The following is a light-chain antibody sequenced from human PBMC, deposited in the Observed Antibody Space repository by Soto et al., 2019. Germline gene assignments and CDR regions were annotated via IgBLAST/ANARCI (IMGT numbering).Light chain of an antibody. CDR2: GAS. V-gene: IGKV3-15*01. Sequence: EIVMSQAPATLSVSQGERATLSCRASQSVSSNLAWYQQKPGQAPRLLIYGASTRATGIPARFSGSGSGTDFTLTISRLEPEDFAMYYCQQYGRTFGQGTKVDIK. CDR1: QSVSSN. CDR3: QQYGRT. J-gene: IGKJ1*01.